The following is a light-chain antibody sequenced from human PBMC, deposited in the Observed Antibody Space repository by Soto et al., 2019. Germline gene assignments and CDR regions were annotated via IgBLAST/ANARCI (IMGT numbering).Light chain of an antibody. CDR2: GAS. CDR3: QQYVAPLT. CDR1: QNIHDK. J-gene: IGKJ4*01. Sequence: EIVMTQSPATLSVSPGERVSLSCRASQNIHDKLAWYQQKPGQAPRLLIYGASSRATGIPDRFSGSGSGTDFTLTISRLEPEDFAVYYCQQYVAPLTFGGGTKVDIK. V-gene: IGKV3-20*01.